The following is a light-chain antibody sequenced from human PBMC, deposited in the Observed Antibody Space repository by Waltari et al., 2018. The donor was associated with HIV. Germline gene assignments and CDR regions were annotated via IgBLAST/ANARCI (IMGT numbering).Light chain of an antibody. CDR3: GAWDDSLRAWV. J-gene: IGLJ3*02. Sequence: QSVLTQPPSVSAAPGQKVTISCSGSYGNIGNNYVSWYQRLPGTAPRLLVYDYGGRPSGTPDRFSGSKSGTSATLDITGLQTGDEADYYCGAWDDSLRAWVFGGGTKLTVL. V-gene: IGLV1-51*01. CDR1: YGNIGNNY. CDR2: DYG.